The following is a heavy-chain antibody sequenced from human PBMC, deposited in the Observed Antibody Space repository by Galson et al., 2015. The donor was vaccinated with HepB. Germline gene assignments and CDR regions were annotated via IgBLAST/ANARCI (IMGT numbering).Heavy chain of an antibody. CDR2: ISYDGSNK. D-gene: IGHD1-7*01. CDR1: GFTFSSYA. CDR3: ARDGKAAYNWNYFTPTRYYYYGMDV. V-gene: IGHV3-30-3*01. J-gene: IGHJ6*02. Sequence: SLRLSCAASGFTFSSYAMHWVRQAPGKGLEWVAVISYDGSNKYYADSVKGRFTISRDNSKNTLYLQMNSLRAEDTAVYYCARDGKAAYNWNYFTPTRYYYYGMDVWGQGTTVTVSS.